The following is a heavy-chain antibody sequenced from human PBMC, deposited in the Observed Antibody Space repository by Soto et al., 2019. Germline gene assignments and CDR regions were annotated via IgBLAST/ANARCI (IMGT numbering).Heavy chain of an antibody. D-gene: IGHD1-7*01. CDR3: ARDHWNYGHYYYGMDV. V-gene: IGHV3-33*01. J-gene: IGHJ6*02. CDR1: GFTFSSYG. CDR2: IWYDGSNK. Sequence: SLRLSCAASGFTFSSYGMHWVRQAPGKGLEWVAVIWYDGSNKYYADSVKGRFTISRDNSKNTLYLQMNSLRAEDTAVYYCARDHWNYGHYYYGMDVWGQGTTVTVSS.